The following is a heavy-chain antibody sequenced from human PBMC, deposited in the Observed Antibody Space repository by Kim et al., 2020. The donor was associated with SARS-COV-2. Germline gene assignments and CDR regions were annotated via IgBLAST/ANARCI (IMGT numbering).Heavy chain of an antibody. CDR3: VRGSFDY. CDR2: IKERGSEA. J-gene: IGHJ4*02. Sequence: GGSLRLSCAATGFTYSNYWMHWVRQAPGKGLQGVDSIKERGSEAFYVDSVRGRFTISRENAKNSLYLQMNSLRAEDTAVYYCVRGSFDYWGQGILVTVSS. CDR1: GFTYSNYW. V-gene: IGHV3-7*01.